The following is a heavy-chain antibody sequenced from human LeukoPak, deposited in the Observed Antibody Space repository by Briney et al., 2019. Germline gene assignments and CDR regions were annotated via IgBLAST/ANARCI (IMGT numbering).Heavy chain of an antibody. CDR1: GFTFSSYA. CDR2: ISHDGSNK. CDR3: ARDRYGDYGDFDY. V-gene: IGHV3-30*04. D-gene: IGHD4-17*01. Sequence: PGGSLRLSCAASGFTFSSYAMHWVRQAPGKGLEWVAVISHDGSNKYYADSVKGRFTISRDNSKNTLYLQMNSLRAEDTAVYYCARDRYGDYGDFDYWGQGTLVTVSS. J-gene: IGHJ4*02.